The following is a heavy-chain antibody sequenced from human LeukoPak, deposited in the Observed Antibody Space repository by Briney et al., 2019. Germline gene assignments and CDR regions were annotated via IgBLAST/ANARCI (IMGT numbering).Heavy chain of an antibody. CDR1: GFTFSSYA. D-gene: IGHD2-21*02. CDR2: ISGSGGSS. CDR3: AKDLRSGGDCHGYFDY. Sequence: GGSLRLSCAASGFTFSSYAMTWVRQAPGKGLEWVSAISGSGGSSYYPDSVKGRFTISRDNSKNTLYLQMNSLRAEDTAVYYCAKDLRSGGDCHGYFDYWGQGTLVTVSS. J-gene: IGHJ4*02. V-gene: IGHV3-23*01.